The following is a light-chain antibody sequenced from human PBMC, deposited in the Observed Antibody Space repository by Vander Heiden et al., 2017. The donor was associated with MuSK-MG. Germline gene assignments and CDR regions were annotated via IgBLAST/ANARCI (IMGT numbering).Light chain of an antibody. CDR2: GAS. V-gene: IGKV3-15*01. J-gene: IGKJ1*01. CDR1: QSISSN. CDR3: QQYYNWHCNT. Sequence: EMVMPQSPATLSVSPGEGATLSCRASQSISSNLAWFQHKPGQAPRLLIYGASTRATGVPARFSGSGSGAEFTLTISSLQSEDFAVYYCQQYYNWHCNTFGQGTKVEI.